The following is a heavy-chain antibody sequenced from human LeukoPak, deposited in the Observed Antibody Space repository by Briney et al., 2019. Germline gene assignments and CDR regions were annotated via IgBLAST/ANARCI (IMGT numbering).Heavy chain of an antibody. CDR3: ARGHSGKLNDY. D-gene: IGHD1-26*01. CDR2: IIPIFGTA. V-gene: IGHV1-69*06. Sequence: GASVKVSCKVSGYTLTELSMHWVRQAPGKGLEWMGGIIPIFGTANYAQKFQGRVTITADKSTSTAYMELSSLRSEDTAVYYCARGHSGKLNDYWGQGTLVTVSS. J-gene: IGHJ4*02. CDR1: GYTLTELS.